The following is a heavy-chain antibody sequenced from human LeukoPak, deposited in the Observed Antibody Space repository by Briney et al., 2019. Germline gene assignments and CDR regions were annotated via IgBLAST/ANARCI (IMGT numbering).Heavy chain of an antibody. CDR3: ASVTYYYDSSGYYSS. J-gene: IGHJ3*01. Sequence: PSETLSLTCTVSGGSISSGGYSWSWIRQPPGKGLEWIGYIYHSGSTYYNPSLKSRVTISVDRSKNQSSLKLSSVTAADTAVYYCASVTYYYDSSGYYSSWGQGTMVTVSS. D-gene: IGHD3-22*01. CDR2: IYHSGST. V-gene: IGHV4-30-2*01. CDR1: GGSISSGGYS.